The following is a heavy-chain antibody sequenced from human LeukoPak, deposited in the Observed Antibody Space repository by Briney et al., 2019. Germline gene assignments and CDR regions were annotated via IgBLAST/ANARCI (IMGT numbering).Heavy chain of an antibody. J-gene: IGHJ4*02. CDR2: ICYSGST. V-gene: IGHV4-39*01. D-gene: IGHD3-22*01. Sequence: TSETLSLTCTLSGGSISSSSYYWGWIRQPPGKGLEWIGSICYSGSTYYNPSLKSRVTISVDTSKNQFSLKLSSVTAADTAVYYCASQGGSGYDYWGQGTLVTVSS. CDR1: GGSISSSSYY. CDR3: ASQGGSGYDY.